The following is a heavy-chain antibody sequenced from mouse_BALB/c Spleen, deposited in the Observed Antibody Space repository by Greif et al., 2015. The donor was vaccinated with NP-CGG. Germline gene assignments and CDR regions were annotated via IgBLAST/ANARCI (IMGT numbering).Heavy chain of an antibody. CDR3: AIHVPPNYYAMDY. CDR1: GFTFSSYA. CDR2: ISSGGSYT. Sequence: EVKLVESGGGLVKPGGSLKLSCAASGFTFSSYAMSWVRQTPEKRLEWVATISSGGSYTYYPDSVKGRFTISRDNAKNTLYLQISSLRSEDTAMYYCAIHVPPNYYAMDYWGQGTSVTVSS. V-gene: IGHV5-9-3*01. J-gene: IGHJ4*01.